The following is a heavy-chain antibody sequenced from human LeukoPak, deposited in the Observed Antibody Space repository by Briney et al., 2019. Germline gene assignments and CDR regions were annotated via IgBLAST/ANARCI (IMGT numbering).Heavy chain of an antibody. CDR3: AGYHDYDDSSGYDYYYGMDV. J-gene: IGHJ6*02. CDR2: IIPILGIA. Sequence: SVKVSCKATGGTFSSYAISWVRQAPGQGLEWMGRIIPILGIANYAQKFQGRVTITADKSTSTAYMELSSLRSEDTAVYYCAGYHDYDDSSGYDYYYGMDVWGQGTTVTVSS. D-gene: IGHD4-17*01. V-gene: IGHV1-69*04. CDR1: GGTFSSYA.